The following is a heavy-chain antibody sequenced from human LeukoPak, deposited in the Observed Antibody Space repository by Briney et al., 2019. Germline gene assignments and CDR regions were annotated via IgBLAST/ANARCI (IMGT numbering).Heavy chain of an antibody. CDR3: ARIDRAVAGTIDY. D-gene: IGHD6-19*01. CDR1: GGSISSYF. Sequence: SETLSLTCTVSGGSISSYFWSWIRRPPGKGLEWIGYIYYSGSTNYNPSLKSRVTMSVDTSKNQFSLKLSSVTAADTAVYYCARIDRAVAGTIDYWGQVTLVTVSS. V-gene: IGHV4-59*08. J-gene: IGHJ4*02. CDR2: IYYSGST.